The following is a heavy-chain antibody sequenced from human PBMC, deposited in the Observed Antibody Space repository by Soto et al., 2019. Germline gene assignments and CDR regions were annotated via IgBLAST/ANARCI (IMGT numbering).Heavy chain of an antibody. J-gene: IGHJ6*02. CDR1: GGSVSSVSYY. D-gene: IGHD4-4*01. Sequence: PSETLILTCTVSGGSVSSVSYYWSWIRQPPGKGLEWIAYVYYSGSTNYNPSLKSRLTMSVDTSKNQFSLYLASVTAADTAVYYCTRDARMPTALGCYYHYAMDVWGQGTKVTVSS. CDR3: TRDARMPTALGCYYHYAMDV. CDR2: VYYSGST. V-gene: IGHV4-61*01.